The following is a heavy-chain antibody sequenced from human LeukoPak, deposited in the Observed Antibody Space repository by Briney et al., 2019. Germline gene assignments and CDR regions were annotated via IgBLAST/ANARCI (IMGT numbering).Heavy chain of an antibody. CDR1: GDSISSGYY. CDR2: IYHSGST. J-gene: IGHJ4*02. CDR3: ARGRDYYDSGDFDY. D-gene: IGHD3-22*01. V-gene: IGHV4-38-2*02. Sequence: SETLSLTCTVSGDSISSGYYWGWIRQPPGKGLEWIGSIYHSGSTYYNPSLKSRVTISVDTSKNQFSLKLSSVTAADTAVYYCARGRDYYDSGDFDYWGQGTLVTVSS.